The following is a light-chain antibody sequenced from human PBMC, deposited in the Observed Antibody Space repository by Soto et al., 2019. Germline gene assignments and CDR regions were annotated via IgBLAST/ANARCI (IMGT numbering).Light chain of an antibody. CDR3: QQYNDWPTT. J-gene: IGKJ5*01. Sequence: EIVLTQSPATLSVSPGERGTLSCRASQSVGSNLAWYQQKPGQTPRLLIYGASTRATGILARFSGSGSGTYFTLTISSLQSEDFALYYCQQYNDWPTTFGQGTRLEIK. V-gene: IGKV3-15*01. CDR1: QSVGSN. CDR2: GAS.